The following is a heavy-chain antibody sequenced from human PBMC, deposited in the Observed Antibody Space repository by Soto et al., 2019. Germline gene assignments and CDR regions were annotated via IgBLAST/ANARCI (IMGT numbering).Heavy chain of an antibody. V-gene: IGHV4-31*03. CDR2: IYYSGST. CDR3: AKGPSQFPLDY. J-gene: IGHJ4*02. Sequence: PSETLSLTCTVSGGSISSGGYYWSWIRQHPGKVLEWIGYIYYSGSTYYNPSLKSRVTISVDTSKNQFSLKLSSVTAADTAVYYCAKGPSQFPLDYWGQGTLVTVSS. CDR1: GGSISSGGYY.